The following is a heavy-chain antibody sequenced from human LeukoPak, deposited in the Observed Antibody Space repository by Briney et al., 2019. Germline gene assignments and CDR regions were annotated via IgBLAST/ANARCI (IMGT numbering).Heavy chain of an antibody. V-gene: IGHV3-74*01. CDR3: ARESVPPYYYYYGMDV. CDR1: GFTFSSYW. D-gene: IGHD5/OR15-5a*01. J-gene: IGHJ6*02. CDR2: INSDGSTT. Sequence: PGGSLRLSCGASGFTFSSYWMHWVRQAPGKGLVWISRINSDGSTTSYADSVKGRFTISRDNAKNTLYLQMNSLRAEDTAVYYCARESVPPYYYYYGMDVWGQGTTVTVSS.